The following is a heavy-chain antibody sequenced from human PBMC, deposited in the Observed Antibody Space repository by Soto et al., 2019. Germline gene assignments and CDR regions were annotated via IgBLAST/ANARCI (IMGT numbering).Heavy chain of an antibody. D-gene: IGHD2-8*01. Sequence: PVGSLRLSCAASGFTFSSYAMSWVRQAPGKGLEWVSAISGSGGSTYYADSVKGRFTISRDNSKNTLYLQMNSLRAEDTAVYYCAKTMLRENWFDPWGQGTLVTVSS. V-gene: IGHV3-23*01. CDR2: ISGSGGST. J-gene: IGHJ5*02. CDR3: AKTMLRENWFDP. CDR1: GFTFSSYA.